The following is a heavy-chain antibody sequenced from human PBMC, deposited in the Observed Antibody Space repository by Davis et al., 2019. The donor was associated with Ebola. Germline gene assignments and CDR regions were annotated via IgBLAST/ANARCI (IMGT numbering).Heavy chain of an antibody. Sequence: PGGSLRLSCAASGFTFSSYAMSWVRQAPGKGLEWVGFIRSKAYGGTTEYAASVKGRFTISRDDSKSIAYLQMNSLKTEDTAVYYCTRDLELWFDYWGQGTLVTVSS. D-gene: IGHD5-18*01. CDR1: GFTFSSYA. CDR2: IRSKAYGGTT. J-gene: IGHJ4*02. CDR3: TRDLELWFDY. V-gene: IGHV3-49*04.